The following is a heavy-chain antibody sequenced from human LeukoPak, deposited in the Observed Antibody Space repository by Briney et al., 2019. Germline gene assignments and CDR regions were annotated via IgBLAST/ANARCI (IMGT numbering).Heavy chain of an antibody. CDR1: GFTFTNAW. V-gene: IGHV3-15*01. Sequence: NAGGSLRLSCAASGFTFTNAWMYWVRQAPGKGLEWVGRFKSTTDGGTTDYAAPVKGRFTISRDDSTNTLYLQMNSLKTEDTAVYYCTTQGSGYYYFDCWGQGTLVTVSS. CDR2: FKSTTDGGTT. D-gene: IGHD3-22*01. CDR3: TTQGSGYYYFDC. J-gene: IGHJ4*02.